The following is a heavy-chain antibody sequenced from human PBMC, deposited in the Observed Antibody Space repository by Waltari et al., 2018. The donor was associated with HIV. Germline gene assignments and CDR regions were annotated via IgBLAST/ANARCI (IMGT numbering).Heavy chain of an antibody. CDR2: IKQSVTA. CDR1: GGSFRGNY. J-gene: IGHJ6*01. CDR3: ARGGQLWPRLVV. V-gene: IGHV4-34*01. Sequence: QVQPQPCGAGLSMPSDTLSLPCADDGGSFRGNYWTWIRQPPGKGLESIGEIKQSVTANYNPSLKSRVPISVDTSKKQFSLKMSSVTAADTAVYYCARGGQLWPRLVVGGQATGVTVSS. D-gene: IGHD3-16*01.